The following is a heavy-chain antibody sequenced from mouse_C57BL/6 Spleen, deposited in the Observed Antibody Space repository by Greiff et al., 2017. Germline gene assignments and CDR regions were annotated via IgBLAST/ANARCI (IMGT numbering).Heavy chain of an antibody. Sequence: QVQLQQSGAELVKPGASVKMSCQASGHTLTSYRITRVKQRPGQGLEWVGDIYPGSGSTNYNEKVKHKATLTGNTSSSTAYMQLSSLTSEDSAVYYCAYYDYGAYFDDWGQGTTLTVSS. J-gene: IGHJ2*01. CDR3: AYYDYGAYFDD. CDR1: GHTLTSYR. V-gene: IGHV1-55*01. CDR2: IYPGSGST. D-gene: IGHD2-4*01.